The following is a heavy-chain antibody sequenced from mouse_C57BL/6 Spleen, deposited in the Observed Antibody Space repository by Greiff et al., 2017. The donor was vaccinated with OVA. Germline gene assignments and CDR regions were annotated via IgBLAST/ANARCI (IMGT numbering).Heavy chain of an antibody. J-gene: IGHJ4*01. CDR1: GFTFSDYG. CDR2: ISSGSSTI. V-gene: IGHV5-17*01. Sequence: EVQVVESGGGLVKPGGSLKLSCAASGFTFSDYGMHWVRQAPEKGLEWVAYISSGSSTIYYADTVKGRFTISRDNAKNTLFLQMTSLRSEDTAMYYCARGIYYDYLLAMDYWGQGTSVTVSS. CDR3: ARGIYYDYLLAMDY. D-gene: IGHD2-4*01.